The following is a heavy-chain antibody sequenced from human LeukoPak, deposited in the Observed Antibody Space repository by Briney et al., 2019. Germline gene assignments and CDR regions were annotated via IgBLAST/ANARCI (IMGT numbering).Heavy chain of an antibody. J-gene: IGHJ4*02. CDR1: GGSIGSSSYY. V-gene: IGHV4-39*01. CDR2: IYYSGST. Sequence: SETLSLTCTVSGGSIGSSSYYWGWIRQPPGKGLESIGSIYYSGSTYYNPSLKSRVTISVDTSKNQFSLKLSSVTAADTAVYYCARHRAYSSGWYYFDYWGQGTLVTVSS. CDR3: ARHRAYSSGWYYFDY. D-gene: IGHD6-19*01.